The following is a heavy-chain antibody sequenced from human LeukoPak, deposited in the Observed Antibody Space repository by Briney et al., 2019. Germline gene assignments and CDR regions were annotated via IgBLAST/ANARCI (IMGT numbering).Heavy chain of an antibody. J-gene: IGHJ4*02. D-gene: IGHD6-13*01. CDR1: GFTFSSYA. CDR3: AKGLLAAASRLAFDY. V-gene: IGHV3-30-3*01. Sequence: GGSLRLSCAASGFTFSSYAMHWVRQAPGKGLEWVAVISYDGSNKYYADSVKGRFTISRDNSKNTLYLQMNSLRAEDTAVYYCAKGLLAAASRLAFDYWGQGTLVTVSS. CDR2: ISYDGSNK.